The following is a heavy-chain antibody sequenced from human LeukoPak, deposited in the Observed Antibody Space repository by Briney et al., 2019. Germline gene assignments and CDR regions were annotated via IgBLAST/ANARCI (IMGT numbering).Heavy chain of an antibody. CDR3: ASVVRGVTTDN. Sequence: GASVKVSCKASGYTFTGHYMHWVRQAPGQGLEWMGWINPNNGGTTYAQKFQGRVTMTRDTSISTAYMEVSRLRSDDTAVYYCASVVRGVTTDNWGQGTLVTVSS. CDR1: GYTFTGHY. CDR2: INPNNGGT. V-gene: IGHV1-2*02. D-gene: IGHD3-10*01. J-gene: IGHJ4*02.